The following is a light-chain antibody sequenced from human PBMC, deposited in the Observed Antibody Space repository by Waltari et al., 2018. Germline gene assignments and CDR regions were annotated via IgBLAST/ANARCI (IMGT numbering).Light chain of an antibody. CDR1: QSLSRSR. J-gene: IGKJ2*01. CDR3: QQYCSTVMYT. V-gene: IGKV3-20*01. Sequence: VLTQSPGTLSLSPGERATLSCRASQSLSRSRLAWYQQKPGQAPRLLIYAASSRATGITDRFSGSGSGTDFSLTISRVEPEDFSVYYCQQYCSTVMYTFGQGTKLEIQ. CDR2: AAS.